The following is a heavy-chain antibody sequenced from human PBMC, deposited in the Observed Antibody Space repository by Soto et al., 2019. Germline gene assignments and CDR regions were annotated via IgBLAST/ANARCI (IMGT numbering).Heavy chain of an antibody. CDR3: PKSDVLTTTSGGWSNWFDP. CDR1: GFTFSTFA. V-gene: IGHV3-23*01. D-gene: IGHD3-9*01. Sequence: EVQLLESGGSLVQPGGSLRLSCAASGFTFSTFAMNWVRQAPGEGMEWVSSISGSGGNTQYADSVKGRVTISRDNSKTPLYLQMNTLRAQDTAVYFCPKSDVLTTTSGGWSNWFDPWGQGTLVIVPS. J-gene: IGHJ5*02. CDR2: ISGSGGNT.